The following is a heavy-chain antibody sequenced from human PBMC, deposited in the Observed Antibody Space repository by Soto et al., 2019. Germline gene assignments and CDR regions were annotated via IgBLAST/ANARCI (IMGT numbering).Heavy chain of an antibody. CDR1: VFTFISYA. Sequence: GSLRLSCAASVFTFISYAMSWVSEAPGKGLEWVSAISGSGESTDYVDSVKGRFTISRDNSKNTLYLQMNSLRAEDTAVYYCAKLQAYSDGPVAYFDYWGQGTLVTVSS. D-gene: IGHD5-18*01. J-gene: IGHJ4*02. CDR2: ISGSGEST. CDR3: AKLQAYSDGPVAYFDY. V-gene: IGHV3-23*01.